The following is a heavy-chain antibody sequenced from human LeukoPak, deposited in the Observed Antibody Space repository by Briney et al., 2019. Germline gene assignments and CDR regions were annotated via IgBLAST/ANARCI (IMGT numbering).Heavy chain of an antibody. Sequence: GASVKVSCKASGYTFTSYNINWLRQATGQGLEWMGWMNPNSGNTGYAQKFQGRVTMTRNTSISTAYMELSSLRSEDTAVYYCARARWQSYNYDSRAFDIWGQGTMVTVSS. CDR3: ARARWQSYNYDSRAFDI. CDR1: GYTFTSYN. D-gene: IGHD3-22*01. J-gene: IGHJ3*02. CDR2: MNPNSGNT. V-gene: IGHV1-8*01.